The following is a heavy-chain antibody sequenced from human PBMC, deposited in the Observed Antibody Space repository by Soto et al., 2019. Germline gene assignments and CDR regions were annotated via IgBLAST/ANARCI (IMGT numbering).Heavy chain of an antibody. CDR2: IIPIFGTG. V-gene: IGHV1-69*12. Sequence: QVQLVQSGAEVKKPGSSVKVSCKASGGTFSSNAISWVRQAPGQGLEWMGGIIPIFGTGNYAQKFRGRVTITADESTSTAYMELRSVRFEDTAVYYCAQTLGLAVSGPGRFDLWGRGTLVTVSS. J-gene: IGHJ2*01. D-gene: IGHD6-19*01. CDR1: GGTFSSNA. CDR3: AQTLGLAVSGPGRFDL.